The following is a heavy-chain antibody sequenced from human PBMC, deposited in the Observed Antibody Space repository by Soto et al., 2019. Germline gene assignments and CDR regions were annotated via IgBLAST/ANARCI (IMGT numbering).Heavy chain of an antibody. J-gene: IGHJ4*02. Sequence: AASVKVSCKASGFTFPSSAVQWVRQARGQRLEWIGWIVVGSGNTNSAQKFQERVTFTRDMSTSTVYMELSSLIFEDTAVYYCAADDMTTFIWGQGTLVTVSS. CDR2: IVVGSGNT. V-gene: IGHV1-58*01. CDR3: AADDMTTFI. D-gene: IGHD1-1*01. CDR1: GFTFPSSA.